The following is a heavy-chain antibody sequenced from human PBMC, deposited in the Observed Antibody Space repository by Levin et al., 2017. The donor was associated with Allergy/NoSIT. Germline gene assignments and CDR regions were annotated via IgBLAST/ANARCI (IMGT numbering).Heavy chain of an antibody. Sequence: PSETLSLTCKVSGGSISSGSYYWSWIRQPAAKGLEWIGRIYSSGSANYNPSLKSRVTISVDTSKNQFSLKLSSVTAADTAVYYCARAEVGSEHWGQGTLVTVSS. V-gene: IGHV4-61*02. CDR2: IYSSGSA. J-gene: IGHJ4*02. D-gene: IGHD3-10*01. CDR1: GGSISSGSYY. CDR3: ARAEVGSEH.